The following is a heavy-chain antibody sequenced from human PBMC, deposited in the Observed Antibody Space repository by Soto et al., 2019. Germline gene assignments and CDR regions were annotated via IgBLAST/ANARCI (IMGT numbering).Heavy chain of an antibody. V-gene: IGHV4-34*01. Sequence: SETLSLTCAVDGGSFSDNYWSWIRQPPDKGLERIGEINYSGSINYNPSLKSRVTMSVDTSKNHFSLTLNSVTAADTSTYYCARGGISHWAYFYYMDVWDRGTTVTVS. CDR1: GGSFSDNY. J-gene: IGHJ6*03. D-gene: IGHD2-21*01. CDR2: INYSGSI. CDR3: ARGGISHWAYFYYMDV.